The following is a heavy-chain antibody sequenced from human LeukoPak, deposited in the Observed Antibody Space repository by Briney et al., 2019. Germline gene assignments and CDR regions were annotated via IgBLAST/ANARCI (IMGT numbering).Heavy chain of an antibody. D-gene: IGHD6-19*01. CDR2: INSDGSST. CDR1: GFTFSSYA. CDR3: ANIAVAAPGGDY. J-gene: IGHJ4*02. V-gene: IGHV3-74*01. Sequence: GGSLRLSCAGSGFTFSSYAMSWVRQTPGKGLEWVSRINSDGSSTSYADSVKGRFTISRDNAKNTLYLQMNSLRAEDTAVYYCANIAVAAPGGDYWGQGTLVTVSS.